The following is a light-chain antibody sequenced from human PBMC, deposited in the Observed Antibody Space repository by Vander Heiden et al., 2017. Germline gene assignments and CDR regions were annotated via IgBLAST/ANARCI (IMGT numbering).Light chain of an antibody. Sequence: DVVMIQSPLSLPVTLGQAASISCRPSQTPVLSDGNIYSNRPHQRPGHSPRRLLYKACNRATAAPVRFSAGESGTDFTLKISRVEAEDVGVYCCMRTSHWPYTFGQWTKLEIK. CDR2: KAC. V-gene: IGKV2-30*02. J-gene: IGKJ2*01. CDR3: MRTSHWPYT. CDR1: QTPVLSDGNIY.